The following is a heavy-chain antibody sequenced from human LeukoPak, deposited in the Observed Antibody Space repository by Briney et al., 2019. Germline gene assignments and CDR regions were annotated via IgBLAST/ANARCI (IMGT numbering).Heavy chain of an antibody. D-gene: IGHD3-9*01. CDR2: ISAYNGNT. Sequence: GASVKVSCKASGYTFTNFDINWVRQAPGQGLEWMGWISAYNGNTNYAQKLQGRVTVTTDTSTSTAYMELRSLRSDDTAVYYCARDVYYDILTGYQPPGKADYWGQGTLVTVSS. CDR3: ARDVYYDILTGYQPPGKADY. J-gene: IGHJ4*02. V-gene: IGHV1-18*01. CDR1: GYTFTNFD.